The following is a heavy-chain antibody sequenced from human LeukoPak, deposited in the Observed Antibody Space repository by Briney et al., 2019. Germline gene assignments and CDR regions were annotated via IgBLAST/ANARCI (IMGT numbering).Heavy chain of an antibody. CDR1: GGSISSTNW. Sequence: PSETLSLTCGVSGGSISSTNWWTWIRQPPGKGLEWIGEVHLDGRTNFNPSLKSRLTMSVDLSENHVSLKLTSVTAADTAVYYCAREGGFYRPLDYSGQGTLVTVSS. D-gene: IGHD6-25*01. CDR3: AREGGFYRPLDY. V-gene: IGHV4-4*02. J-gene: IGHJ4*02. CDR2: VHLDGRT.